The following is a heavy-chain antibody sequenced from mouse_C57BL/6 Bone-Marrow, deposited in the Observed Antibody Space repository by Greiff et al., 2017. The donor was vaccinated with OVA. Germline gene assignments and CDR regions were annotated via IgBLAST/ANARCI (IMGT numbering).Heavy chain of an antibody. CDR1: GYSITSDY. CDR3: ARLWDYEWYLDV. Sequence: EVHLVESGPGLAKPSQTLSLTCSVTGYSITSDYWNWIRKFPGNKLEYMGYIIYSGSTYYNPSLNSRISISRDTSKNQYYLQMNSVTTEDTATYYCARLWDYEWYLDVWGTGTTVTVSS. J-gene: IGHJ1*03. CDR2: IIYSGST. D-gene: IGHD2-4*01. V-gene: IGHV3-8*01.